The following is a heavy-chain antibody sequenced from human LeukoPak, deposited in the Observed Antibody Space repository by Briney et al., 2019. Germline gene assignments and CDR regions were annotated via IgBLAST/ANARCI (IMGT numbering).Heavy chain of an antibody. J-gene: IGHJ4*02. D-gene: IGHD6-13*01. Sequence: PGGSLRLSCAASGFTFSSYSMNWVRQAPGKGLEWVSSISSSSSYIYYADSVKGRFTISRDNAKNSLYLQMNSLRAEDTAVYYCARSPVAAAGTGDYWGQGTLVTVSS. CDR3: ARSPVAAAGTGDY. V-gene: IGHV3-21*01. CDR1: GFTFSSYS. CDR2: ISSSSSYI.